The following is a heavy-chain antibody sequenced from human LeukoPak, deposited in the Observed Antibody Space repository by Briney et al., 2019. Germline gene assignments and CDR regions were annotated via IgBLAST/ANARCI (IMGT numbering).Heavy chain of an antibody. CDR1: GGTINSTRYY. CDR3: ATGSMTTRYYYYFHMDV. Sequence: SETLSLTCTVSGGTINSTRYYWGWIRQPPGKGLEWIGSIYYSGDTHYNPSLRSRVTISVDTSKNQFSLRMHSMTAADTSFYYCATGSMTTRYYYYFHMDVWGPGTTVTVSS. J-gene: IGHJ6*03. D-gene: IGHD4-11*01. CDR2: IYYSGDT. V-gene: IGHV4-39*01.